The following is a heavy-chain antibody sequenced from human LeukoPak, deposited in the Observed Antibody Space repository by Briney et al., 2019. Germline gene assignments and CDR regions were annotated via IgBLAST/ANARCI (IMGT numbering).Heavy chain of an antibody. V-gene: IGHV3-11*01. D-gene: IGHD2-15*01. CDR3: ARTPRMPAT. Sequence: GGSLRLSCAASGFTFSDVYMSWIRQAPGKGPEWVSYIGPSGSDIRYADSVKGRFTTSRDNAKNSLYLQMNSLRAEDTAVYYWARTPRMPATWGQGTLVTVSS. CDR2: IGPSGSDI. CDR1: GFTFSDVY. J-gene: IGHJ5*02.